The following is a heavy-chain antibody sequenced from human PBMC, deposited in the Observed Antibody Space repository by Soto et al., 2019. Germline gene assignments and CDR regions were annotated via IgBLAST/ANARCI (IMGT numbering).Heavy chain of an antibody. Sequence: GGSLRLSCAASGFTFSTYWMHWVRQAPGKGLVWVSRINSDGSTTNYADSVSGLFTISRDNAKNTLYVQMNSLRPYDTALYFCATAGTGYVLYWGQGTLVTVSS. CDR1: GFTFSTYW. V-gene: IGHV3-74*01. CDR2: INSDGSTT. CDR3: ATAGTGYVLY. D-gene: IGHD3-9*01. J-gene: IGHJ4*02.